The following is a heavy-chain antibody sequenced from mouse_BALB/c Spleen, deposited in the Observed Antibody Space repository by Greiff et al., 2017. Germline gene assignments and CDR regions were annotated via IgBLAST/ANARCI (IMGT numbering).Heavy chain of an antibody. D-gene: IGHD3-3*01. CDR2: IRLKSNNYAT. CDR3: TRLDSSRGGYWYFDV. J-gene: IGHJ1*01. Sequence: EVKLVESGGGLVQPGGSMKLSCVASGFTFSNYWMNWVRQSPEKGLEWVAEIRLKSNNYATHYAESVKGRFTISRDDSKSSVYLQMNNLRAEDTGIYYCTRLDSSRGGYWYFDVWGAGTTVTVSS. CDR1: GFTFSNYW. V-gene: IGHV6-6*02.